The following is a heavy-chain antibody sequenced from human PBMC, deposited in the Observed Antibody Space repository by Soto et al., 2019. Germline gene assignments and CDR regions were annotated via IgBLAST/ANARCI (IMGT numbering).Heavy chain of an antibody. V-gene: IGHV4-39*01. CDR1: GGSIYRSGYY. D-gene: IGHD2-15*01. Sequence: SETLSLTCTVSGGSIYRSGYYWGWIRQPPGRGLEWIGNIDYNGVTYSNPSLKSRVTISRDTSKNQFSLKLTSVTAADMALYYCGKVLVGATGHTDSDSWGPGTLVTSPQ. CDR2: IDYNGVT. CDR3: GKVLVGATGHTDSDS. J-gene: IGHJ4*02.